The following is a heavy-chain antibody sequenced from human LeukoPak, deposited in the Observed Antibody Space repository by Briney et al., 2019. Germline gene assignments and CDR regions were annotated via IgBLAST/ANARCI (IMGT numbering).Heavy chain of an antibody. J-gene: IGHJ6*03. D-gene: IGHD3-10*01. CDR3: ARTYMIRGDMDV. V-gene: IGHV1-2*02. CDR1: GHTFIGYY. Sequence: GASVRVSCKASGHTFIGYYMHWVRQAPGQGLEWMGWISPNSGGTNYAQNFQARVTMTRNTSISTAYMELSGLRADDTAVYYCARTYMIRGDMDVWGEGTTVTVSS. CDR2: ISPNSGGT.